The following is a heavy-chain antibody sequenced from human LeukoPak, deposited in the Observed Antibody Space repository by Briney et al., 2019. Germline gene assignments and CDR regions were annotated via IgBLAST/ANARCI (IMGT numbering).Heavy chain of an antibody. CDR2: INPNSGGT. J-gene: IGHJ4*02. CDR1: GYTFTGYY. D-gene: IGHD6-13*01. CDR3: ARDSAWYSSSWHFDY. V-gene: IGHV1-2*02. Sequence: ASVKVSCKASGYTFTGYYMHWVRQAPGQGLEWMGWINPNSGGTNYAQKFQGRVTMTRDTSISTAYMELSRLRSDDTAVYYCARDSAWYSSSWHFDYWGQGTLVTVSS.